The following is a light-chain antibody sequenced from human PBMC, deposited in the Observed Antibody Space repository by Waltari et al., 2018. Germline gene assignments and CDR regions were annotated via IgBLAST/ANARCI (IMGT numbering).Light chain of an antibody. Sequence: VLTQSPGTRSLSPGDRATLSCRASQSVGRALAWYQQKTGHAPRLLIYDASIRATGVPDSFSGSGPGTDYSLTISRLEPEDVAVYNCQHYLRVPVPFGQGTKVE. CDR1: QSVGRA. CDR3: QHYLRVPVP. J-gene: IGKJ1*01. CDR2: DAS. V-gene: IGKV3D-11*02.